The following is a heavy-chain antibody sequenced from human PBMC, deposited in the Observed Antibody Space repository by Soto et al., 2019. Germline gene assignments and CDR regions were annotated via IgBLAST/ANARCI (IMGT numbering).Heavy chain of an antibody. Sequence: EVQLLESGGGLVQPGGSLRLSCETSGLSFSLYSMGWVRQAPGKGLEWVSAISGSGRNIHYEDSVKGRFTISRDNSKNTLSLQMNSLRAEDTALYYCAKDDRTASRIDYWGQGTLVTVSS. D-gene: IGHD2-21*02. CDR3: AKDDRTASRIDY. CDR2: ISGSGRNI. CDR1: GLSFSLYS. V-gene: IGHV3-23*01. J-gene: IGHJ4*02.